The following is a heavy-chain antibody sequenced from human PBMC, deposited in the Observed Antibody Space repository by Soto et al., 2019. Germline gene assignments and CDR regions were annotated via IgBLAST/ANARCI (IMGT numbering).Heavy chain of an antibody. V-gene: IGHV4-31*03. CDR2: ISYSGTT. CDR3: ARGGASSKWFDP. D-gene: IGHD2-15*01. J-gene: IGHJ5*02. Sequence: SETLSLTCTVSGGSISSDASFWSWIRQLPGKGPEWIAFISYSGTTSYNPSLRSRVTISADTSKSQFSLNLSSVTAADTAVYYCARGGASSKWFDPWGQGTLVTVSS. CDR1: GGSISSDASF.